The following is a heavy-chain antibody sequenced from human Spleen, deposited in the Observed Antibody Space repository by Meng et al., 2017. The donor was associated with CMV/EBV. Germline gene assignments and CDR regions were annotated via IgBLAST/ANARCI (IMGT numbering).Heavy chain of an antibody. CDR1: GYTFPDFW. D-gene: IGHD2/OR15-2a*01. J-gene: IGHJ4*02. Sequence: LRISCTGSGYTFPDFWIGWVRQMPGKGLQWVGTIYPGDSDTRYSPSFRGQVTISVDKSINTAYLQWSSLQASDSGIYYCTRREYNDYWGQGTLVTVS. CDR3: TRREYNDY. V-gene: IGHV5-51*01. CDR2: IYPGDSDT.